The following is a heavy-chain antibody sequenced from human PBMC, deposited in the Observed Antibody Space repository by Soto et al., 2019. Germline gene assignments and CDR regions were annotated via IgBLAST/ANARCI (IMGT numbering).Heavy chain of an antibody. CDR1: GYSFTSYW. D-gene: IGHD2-2*01. CDR3: ASLYCSSTSCYRLSYYYYYMDV. CDR2: IYPGDSDT. V-gene: IGHV5-51*01. J-gene: IGHJ6*03. Sequence: PGESLKISCKGSGYSFTSYWIGWVRQMPGKGLEWMGIIYPGDSDTRYSPSFQGQVTISADKSISTAYLQWSSLKASDTAMYYCASLYCSSTSCYRLSYYYYYMDVWGKGTTVTVSS.